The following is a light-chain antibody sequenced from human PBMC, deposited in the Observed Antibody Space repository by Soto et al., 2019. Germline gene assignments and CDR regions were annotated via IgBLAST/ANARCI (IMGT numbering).Light chain of an antibody. J-gene: IGLJ2*01. Sequence: QSALTQPASVSGSPGQSITISCTGTSSDVGGYNYVSWYQQHPGKAPTLLVYAVNKRPSWVSNRFSGSKSGNTASLTISGLQTADEAAYYCCSSTGTGTLALFGGGTQLTVL. V-gene: IGLV2-14*01. CDR2: AVN. CDR3: CSSTGTGTLAL. CDR1: SSDVGGYNY.